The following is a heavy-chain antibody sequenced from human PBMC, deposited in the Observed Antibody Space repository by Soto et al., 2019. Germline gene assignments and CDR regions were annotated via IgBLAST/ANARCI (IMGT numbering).Heavy chain of an antibody. Sequence: ASVKVSCKASGYTFTGYYMHWVRQAPGQGLEWMGWINPNSGGTNYAQKFQGRVTMTRDTSISTAYMELSSLRSEDTAVYYCARGGYCSGGSCYSGGRDYHGMDVWGQGTTVTVSS. CDR3: ARGGYCSGGSCYSGGRDYHGMDV. CDR1: GYTFTGYY. V-gene: IGHV1-2*02. D-gene: IGHD2-15*01. J-gene: IGHJ6*02. CDR2: INPNSGGT.